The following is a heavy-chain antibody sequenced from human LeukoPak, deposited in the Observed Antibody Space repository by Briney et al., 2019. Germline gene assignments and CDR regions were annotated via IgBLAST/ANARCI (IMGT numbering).Heavy chain of an antibody. D-gene: IGHD3-22*01. V-gene: IGHV4-39*01. CDR2: IYYSGST. CDR3: ARHRGYYDSSGYYVSPFDH. CDR1: GGSISSSSYY. Sequence: PSETLSLTCTVSGGSISSSSYYWGWLRQPPGKGLEWIGSIYYSGSTYYNPSLKSRVTISVDTSKNQFSLKVSSVTAADTAVYYCARHRGYYDSSGYYVSPFDHWGQGTLVTVSS. J-gene: IGHJ4*02.